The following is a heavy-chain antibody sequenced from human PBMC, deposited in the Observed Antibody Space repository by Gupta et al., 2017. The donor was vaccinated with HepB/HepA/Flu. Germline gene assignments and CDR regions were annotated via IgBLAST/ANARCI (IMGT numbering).Heavy chain of an antibody. V-gene: IGHV4-59*01. Sequence: QVQLQESGPGLVKPSETLSLTCTVSGGSISSYYWSWIRQPPGKGLEWIGYIYYSGSTNYNPSLKSRVTISVDTSKNQFSLKLSSVTATDTAVYYCAREAGYDILTGHYYYYGMDVWGQGTTVTVSS. J-gene: IGHJ6*02. D-gene: IGHD3-9*01. CDR1: GGSISSYY. CDR3: AREAGYDILTGHYYYYGMDV. CDR2: IYYSGST.